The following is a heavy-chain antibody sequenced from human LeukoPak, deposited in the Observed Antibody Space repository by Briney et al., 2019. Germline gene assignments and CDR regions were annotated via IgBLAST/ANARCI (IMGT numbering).Heavy chain of an antibody. CDR1: GYTFTSYG. CDR3: ARDGVKTYCGGDCISRPPFDY. D-gene: IGHD2-21*02. J-gene: IGHJ4*02. Sequence: GASVKVSCKASGYTFTSYGISWVRQAPGQGLEWMGWISAYNGNTNYAQKLQGRVTMTTDTSTSTAYMELRSLRSDDTAVYYCARDGVKTYCGGDCISRPPFDYWGQGTLVTVSS. CDR2: ISAYNGNT. V-gene: IGHV1-18*01.